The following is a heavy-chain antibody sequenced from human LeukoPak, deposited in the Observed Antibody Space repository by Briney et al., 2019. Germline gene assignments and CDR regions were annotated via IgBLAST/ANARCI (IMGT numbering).Heavy chain of an antibody. CDR2: ISAYNGNT. J-gene: IGHJ4*02. CDR3: ARGYCSGGSCSDFDY. Sequence: ASVKVSCKASGYTFTSYGISWVRQAPGQGLEWMGWISAYNGNTNYAQKLQGRVTMTTDTSTSTAYMELRSLRSDDTAVYYCARGYCSGGSCSDFDYWGQGTLVTVSS. D-gene: IGHD2-15*01. V-gene: IGHV1-18*01. CDR1: GYTFTSYG.